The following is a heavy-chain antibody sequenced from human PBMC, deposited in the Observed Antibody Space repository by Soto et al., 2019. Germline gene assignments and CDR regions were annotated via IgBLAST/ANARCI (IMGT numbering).Heavy chain of an antibody. V-gene: IGHV3-23*01. CDR2: ISGSGFST. D-gene: IGHD6-13*01. Sequence: PGGSLRLSCAASAFTFSSYAMTWVRQAPGKGLEWVSAISGSGFSTYYADSVKGRFTISRDNSKNTLYLQMNSLRADDTAVYYCAKAKDSSSWYPVYFQHWGQGTLVTVSS. J-gene: IGHJ1*01. CDR1: AFTFSSYA. CDR3: AKAKDSSSWYPVYFQH.